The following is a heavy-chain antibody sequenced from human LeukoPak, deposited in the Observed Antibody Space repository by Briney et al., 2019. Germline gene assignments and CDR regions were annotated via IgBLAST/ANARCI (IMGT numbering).Heavy chain of an antibody. CDR1: GGTFSSYA. CDR3: ARTPNYYDSSGYYY. V-gene: IGHV1-69*05. Sequence: SVKVSCKASGGTFSSYAISWVRQAPGQGLEWMGGIIPIFGTANYAQKFQGRVTITTDESTSTAYMELSSLGSEDTAVYYCARTPNYYDSSGYYYWGQGTLVTVSS. J-gene: IGHJ4*02. D-gene: IGHD3-22*01. CDR2: IIPIFGTA.